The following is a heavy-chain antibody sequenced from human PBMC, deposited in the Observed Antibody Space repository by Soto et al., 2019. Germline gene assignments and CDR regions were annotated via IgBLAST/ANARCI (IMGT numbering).Heavy chain of an antibody. V-gene: IGHV4-31*03. J-gene: IGHJ3*01. CDR2: IFKTGST. D-gene: IGHD3-3*02. CDR3: ARVGIRPSDGFDF. CDR1: GGSISSGDFY. Sequence: QVQLQESGPGLVKPSQSLPLTCTVSGGSISSGDFYWSWIRQHPEMGLEWIGNIFKTGSTYYNPSLKSRTIISIDASDNKFSLRLSSVTAADTAIYYCARVGIRPSDGFDFWGHGTMVTVSS.